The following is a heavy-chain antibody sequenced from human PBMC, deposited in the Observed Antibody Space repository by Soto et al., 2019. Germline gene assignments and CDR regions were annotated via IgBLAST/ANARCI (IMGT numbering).Heavy chain of an antibody. Sequence: SETLSLTCTVSGGSISGYYWSWIRQSPEKGLEWIGHVYYSGSTKYNPSLKSRVTISVDTSKNQFSLNLRSVTAADTAVYYTARTETPLSTWFPPGGQEILFTVPS. V-gene: IGHV4-59*08. CDR2: VYYSGST. J-gene: IGHJ5*02. CDR3: ARTETPLSTWFPP. D-gene: IGHD2-15*01. CDR1: GGSISGYY.